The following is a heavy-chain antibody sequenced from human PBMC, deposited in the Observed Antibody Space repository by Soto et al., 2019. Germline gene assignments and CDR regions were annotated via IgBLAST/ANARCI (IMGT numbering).Heavy chain of an antibody. CDR3: ARTDSGSYYGAVGAFDI. CDR1: GFTFSSYA. J-gene: IGHJ3*02. V-gene: IGHV3-30-3*01. CDR2: ISYDGSNK. Sequence: ESVGGVVQPGRSLRLSCAASGFTFSSYAMHWVRQAPGKGLEWVAVISYDGSNKYYADSVKGRFTISRDNSKNTLYLQMNSLRAEDTAVYYCARTDSGSYYGAVGAFDIWGQGTMVTVSS. D-gene: IGHD1-26*01.